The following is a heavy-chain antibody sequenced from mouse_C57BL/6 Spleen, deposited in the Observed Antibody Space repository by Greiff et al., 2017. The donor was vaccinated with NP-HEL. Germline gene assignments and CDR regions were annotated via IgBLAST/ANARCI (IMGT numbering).Heavy chain of an antibody. D-gene: IGHD2-4*01. CDR2: ISYDGSN. Sequence: VQLQQSGPGLVKPSQSLSLTCSVTGYSITSGYYWNWIRQFPGNKLEWMGYISYDGSNNYNPSLKNRISITRDTSKNQFFLKLNSVTTEDTATYYCARGYDYDVDWFAYWGQGTLVTVSA. V-gene: IGHV3-6*01. CDR1: GYSITSGYY. CDR3: ARGYDYDVDWFAY. J-gene: IGHJ3*01.